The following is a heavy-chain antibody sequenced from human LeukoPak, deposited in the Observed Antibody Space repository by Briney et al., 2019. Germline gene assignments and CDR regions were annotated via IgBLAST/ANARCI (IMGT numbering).Heavy chain of an antibody. J-gene: IGHJ4*02. Sequence: KPSETLSLTCAVYGGSFSGYYWTWIRQPPGKGLEWIGYIYYSGSTNYNPSLKSRVTMSVDTSKNQFSLNLNSVTAADTAVYYCARDRLGLPVDYWGRGTLVTVSS. CDR3: ARDRLGLPVDY. V-gene: IGHV4-59*01. D-gene: IGHD3-16*01. CDR2: IYYSGST. CDR1: GGSFSGYY.